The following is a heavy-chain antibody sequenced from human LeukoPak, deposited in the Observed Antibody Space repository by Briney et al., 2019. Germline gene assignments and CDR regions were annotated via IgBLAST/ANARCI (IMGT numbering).Heavy chain of an antibody. J-gene: IGHJ4*02. D-gene: IGHD6-19*01. Sequence: GGSLRLSCAASGFTFSSYAMHWVRQAPGKGLEWVAVISYDGSNKYYADSVKGRFTISRDNSKNTLYLQMNSLRAEDTAVYYCARDGSSPIQQWLLYFDYWGQGTLVTVSS. CDR1: GFTFSSYA. V-gene: IGHV3-30*04. CDR2: ISYDGSNK. CDR3: ARDGSSPIQQWLLYFDY.